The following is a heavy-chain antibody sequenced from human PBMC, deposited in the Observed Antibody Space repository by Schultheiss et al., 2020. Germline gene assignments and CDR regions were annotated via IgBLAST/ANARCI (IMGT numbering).Heavy chain of an antibody. Sequence: SETLSLTCTVSGGSISSGGYYWSWIRQHPGKGLEWIGEINHSGSTNYNPSLKSRVTISVDTSKNQFSLKLSSVTAADTAVYYCAKSIVPAAIKGYYYGMDVWGQGTTVTVSS. CDR2: INHSGST. V-gene: IGHV4-39*07. J-gene: IGHJ6*02. CDR3: AKSIVPAAIKGYYYGMDV. D-gene: IGHD2-2*02. CDR1: GGSISSGGYY.